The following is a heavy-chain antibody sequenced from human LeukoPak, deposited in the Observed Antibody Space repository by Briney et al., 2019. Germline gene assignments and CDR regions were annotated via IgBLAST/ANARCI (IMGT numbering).Heavy chain of an antibody. Sequence: GGSLRLSCAASGFTFSDHYMDWVRQAPGKGLEWVGRTRNKANSYTTEYAASVKGRFTISRDDSKNSLYLQMNSLKTEDTAVYYCARGSRLWFGAEYYYMDVWGKGTTVTVSS. J-gene: IGHJ6*03. CDR3: ARGSRLWFGAEYYYMDV. CDR2: TRNKANSYTT. D-gene: IGHD3-10*01. V-gene: IGHV3-72*01. CDR1: GFTFSDHY.